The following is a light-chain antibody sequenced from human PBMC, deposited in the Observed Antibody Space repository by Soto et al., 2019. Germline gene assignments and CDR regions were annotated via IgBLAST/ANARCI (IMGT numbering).Light chain of an antibody. Sequence: EIVLTQSPGTLSLSPGERATLSCRASQSVSSTYLAWYQQKPGQAPRLLLYGASSRATGIPDRFSGSGSGTDFTLTLSRREPEDFAVYYCQQYGSSPPYTFGQGTKLEIK. CDR1: QSVSSTY. CDR3: QQYGSSPPYT. V-gene: IGKV3-20*01. J-gene: IGKJ2*01. CDR2: GAS.